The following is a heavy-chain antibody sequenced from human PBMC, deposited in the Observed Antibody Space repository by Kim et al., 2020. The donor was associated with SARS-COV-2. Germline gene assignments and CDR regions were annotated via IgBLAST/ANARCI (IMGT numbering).Heavy chain of an antibody. J-gene: IGHJ4*02. V-gene: IGHV4-39*01. Sequence: SETLSLTCTVSGGSISSSSYYWGWIRQPPGKGLEWIGSIYYSGSTYYNPSLKSRVTISVDTSKNQFSLKLSSVTAADTAVYYCARQGLSIAAAGTYDYWGQGTLVTVSS. CDR3: ARQGLSIAAAGTYDY. D-gene: IGHD6-13*01. CDR1: GGSISSSSYY. CDR2: IYYSGST.